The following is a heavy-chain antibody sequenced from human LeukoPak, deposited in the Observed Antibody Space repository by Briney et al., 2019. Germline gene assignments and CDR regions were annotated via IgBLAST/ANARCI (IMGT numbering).Heavy chain of an antibody. CDR3: ARIHRYCSGGACYVLDN. V-gene: IGHV4-28*05. CDR1: GYSISTSNY. CDR2: IYYSGGI. D-gene: IGHD2-15*01. J-gene: IGHJ4*02. Sequence: PSETLSLTCSVSGYSISTSNYWAWIRQPPGRGLEWIGHIYYSGGIYYNPSLKSRITISVDTSRNQFSLQLSSVTAADTAVYYCARIHRYCSGGACYVLDNWGQGTLVAVSS.